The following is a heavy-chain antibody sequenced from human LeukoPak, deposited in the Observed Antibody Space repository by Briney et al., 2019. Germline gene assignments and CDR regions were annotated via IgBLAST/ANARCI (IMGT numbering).Heavy chain of an antibody. CDR2: IKQDGSEK. V-gene: IGHV3-7*01. Sequence: GGSLRLSCAGSGFTFSSYWMSWVRQAPGKGLEWVANIKQDGSEKYYVDSVKGRFTISRDNAKNSLYLQMNSLRAEDTAVYYCARDSPYYSSRIKFRNGGNSMDVWGQGTTVTVSS. CDR3: ARDSPYYSSRIKFRNGGNSMDV. CDR1: GFTFSSYW. J-gene: IGHJ6*02. D-gene: IGHD6-13*01.